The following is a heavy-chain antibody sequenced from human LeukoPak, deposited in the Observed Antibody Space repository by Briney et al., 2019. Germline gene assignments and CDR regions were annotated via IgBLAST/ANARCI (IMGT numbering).Heavy chain of an antibody. J-gene: IGHJ4*02. CDR1: GVSISTYY. Sequence: SETLSLTCTVSGVSISTYYWSWIRQPPGKGLEWIGEVHLSGATNYNLSLESRVSMSIDKSKNHLSLEVTSVTAADTAIYYCTRESGAFSPFGFWGQGTLVTVSS. CDR3: TRESGAFSPFGF. V-gene: IGHV4-4*08. D-gene: IGHD1-26*01. CDR2: VHLSGAT.